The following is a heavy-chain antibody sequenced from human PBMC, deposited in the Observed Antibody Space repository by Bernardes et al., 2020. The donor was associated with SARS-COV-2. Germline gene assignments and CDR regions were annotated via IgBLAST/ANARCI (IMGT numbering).Heavy chain of an antibody. Sequence: ASVKVSCKVSGYTLTELSMHWVRQAPGKGLEWMGGFDPEDGETIYAQKFQGRVTMTEDTSTDTAYMELSSLRSEDTAVYYCATAGVVAATFNGSLNYYYYYGMDVWSQGTTVTVSS. CDR1: GYTLTELS. V-gene: IGHV1-24*01. CDR2: FDPEDGET. CDR3: ATAGVVAATFNGSLNYYYYYGMDV. J-gene: IGHJ6*02. D-gene: IGHD2-15*01.